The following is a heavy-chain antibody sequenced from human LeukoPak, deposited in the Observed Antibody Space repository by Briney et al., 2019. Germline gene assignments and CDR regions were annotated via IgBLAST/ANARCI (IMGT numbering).Heavy chain of an antibody. CDR1: GGSLSSYY. V-gene: IGHV4-59*01. CDR3: AKAPYSSGWSNWLDP. CDR2: IYYSGST. D-gene: IGHD6-19*01. Sequence: SETLSLTCTVSGGSLSSYYWTWIRQPPGKGMEWLGYIYYSGSTNYNPSLKSRVTISVDTSKNQFSLKLSSVTAADTAVYYCAKAPYSSGWSNWLDPWGQGTLVTVSS. J-gene: IGHJ5*02.